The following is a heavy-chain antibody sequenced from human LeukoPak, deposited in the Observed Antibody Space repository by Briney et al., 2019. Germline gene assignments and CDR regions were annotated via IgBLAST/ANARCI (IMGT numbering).Heavy chain of an antibody. V-gene: IGHV1-69*04. Sequence: SVKVSCKASGGTFSSYTISWVRQAPGQGLEWMGRIIPILGIANYAQKFQGRVTITADKSTSTAYMELSSLRSEDTAVYYCARDRGSYSPFDCWGQGTLVTVSS. CDR3: ARDRGSYSPFDC. CDR1: GGTFSSYT. D-gene: IGHD1-26*01. J-gene: IGHJ4*02. CDR2: IIPILGIA.